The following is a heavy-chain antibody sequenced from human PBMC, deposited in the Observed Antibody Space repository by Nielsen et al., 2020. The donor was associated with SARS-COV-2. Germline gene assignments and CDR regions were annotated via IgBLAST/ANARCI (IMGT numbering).Heavy chain of an antibody. CDR2: ISGSGGST. D-gene: IGHD3-22*01. CDR1: GFTFSSYA. J-gene: IGHJ4*02. CDR3: AKVESLSFSSGYYGYDY. V-gene: IGHV3-23*01. Sequence: GESLKISCAASGFTFSSYAMSWVRQAPGKGLEWVSAISGSGGSTYYADSVKGRFTISRDNSKNTLYLQMNSLRAEDTAVYYCAKVESLSFSSGYYGYDYWGQGTLVTDSS.